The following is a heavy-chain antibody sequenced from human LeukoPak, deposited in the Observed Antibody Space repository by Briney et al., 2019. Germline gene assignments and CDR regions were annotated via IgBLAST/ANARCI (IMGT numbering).Heavy chain of an antibody. CDR3: ARNLAGHFGGFYFDY. V-gene: IGHV4-39*07. Sequence: SETLSLTCTVSGGSISSNNYYWGWIRQPPGKGLEWIGSFHYSGSTYYNPSLKSRVTISVETSKNQFSLKLSSVTAADTAVYYCARNLAGHFGGFYFDYWGQGTLVIVSS. D-gene: IGHD2-21*01. J-gene: IGHJ4*02. CDR1: GGSISSNNYY. CDR2: FHYSGST.